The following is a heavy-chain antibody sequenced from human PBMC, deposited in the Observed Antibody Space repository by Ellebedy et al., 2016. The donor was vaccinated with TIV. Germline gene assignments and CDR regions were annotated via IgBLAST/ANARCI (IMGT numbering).Heavy chain of an antibody. D-gene: IGHD6-13*01. V-gene: IGHV1-18*01. Sequence: ASVKVSXXASGYTFTSYGISWVRQAPGQGLEWMGWISAYNGNTNYAQKLQGRVTMTTDTSTSTAYMELRSLRSDDTAVYYCASTVGYSRAFDIWGQGTMVTVSS. CDR1: GYTFTSYG. J-gene: IGHJ3*02. CDR2: ISAYNGNT. CDR3: ASTVGYSRAFDI.